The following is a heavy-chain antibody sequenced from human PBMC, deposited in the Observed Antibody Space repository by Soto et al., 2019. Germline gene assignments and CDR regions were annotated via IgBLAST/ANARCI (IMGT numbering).Heavy chain of an antibody. CDR2: ISYDGSNK. Sequence: QVQLVESGGGVVQPGRSLRLSCAASGFTFSSYGMHWVRQAPGKGLEWVAVISYDGSNKYYADSVKGRFTISRDNSKKTLYLKMNSLRAEDTAVYYCAKDLARAVAGRGSFDYWGQGTLVTVSS. V-gene: IGHV3-30*18. J-gene: IGHJ4*02. CDR3: AKDLARAVAGRGSFDY. CDR1: GFTFSSYG. D-gene: IGHD6-19*01.